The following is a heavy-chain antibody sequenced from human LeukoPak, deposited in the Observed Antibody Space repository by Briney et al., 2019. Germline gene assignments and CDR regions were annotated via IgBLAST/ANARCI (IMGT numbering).Heavy chain of an antibody. CDR3: ARDKNEDPIAAAGTWWFDP. J-gene: IGHJ5*02. CDR2: IYYSGST. D-gene: IGHD6-13*01. V-gene: IGHV4-39*07. Sequence: SETLSLTCTVSGGSISSSSYYWGWIRQPPGKGLEWIGSIYYSGSTYYNPSLKSRVTISVDTSKNQFSLKLSSVTAADTAVYYCARDKNEDPIAAAGTWWFDPWGQGTLVTVSS. CDR1: GGSISSSSYY.